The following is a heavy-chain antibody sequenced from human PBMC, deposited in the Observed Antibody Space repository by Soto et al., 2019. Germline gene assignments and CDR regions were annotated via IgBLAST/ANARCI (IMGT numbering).Heavy chain of an antibody. CDR3: AKDLYPYSSGWYTAFDI. CDR1: GFTFSSYG. V-gene: IGHV3-30*18. D-gene: IGHD6-19*01. Sequence: PGGSLRLSCAASGFTFSSYGMHWVRQAPGKGLEWVAVISYDGSNKYYADSVKGRFTISRDNSKNTLYLQMNSLRAEDTAVYYCAKDLYPYSSGWYTAFDIWGQGTMVTVSS. CDR2: ISYDGSNK. J-gene: IGHJ3*02.